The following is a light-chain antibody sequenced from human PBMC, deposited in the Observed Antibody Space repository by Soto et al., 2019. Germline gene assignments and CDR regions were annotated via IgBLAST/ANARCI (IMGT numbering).Light chain of an antibody. Sequence: NGLAQGPGTLSLSPGERATFSCRASQSVSSNYLAWYQQKPGQAPRLLIYGAFKRATGIPDRFSGSGSGTDFTLTISRMEPEDFAVYCCQQYGSSPRTFGQGTKVDIK. V-gene: IGKV3-20*01. CDR2: GAF. J-gene: IGKJ1*01. CDR3: QQYGSSPRT. CDR1: QSVSSNY.